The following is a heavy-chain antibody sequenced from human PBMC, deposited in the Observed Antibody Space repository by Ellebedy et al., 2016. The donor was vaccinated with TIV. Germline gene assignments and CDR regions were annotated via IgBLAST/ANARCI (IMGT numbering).Heavy chain of an antibody. CDR3: ARGSSGEYNWFDP. Sequence: ASVKVSXKASGYTFSSSGISWVRQAPGQGLEWMGWISAYNGNTNYAQKLQGRVTMTTDTSTSTAYMELRSLRSDDTAVYYCARGSSGEYNWFDPWGQGTLVTVSS. J-gene: IGHJ5*02. CDR1: GYTFSSSG. V-gene: IGHV1-18*01. D-gene: IGHD6-6*01. CDR2: ISAYNGNT.